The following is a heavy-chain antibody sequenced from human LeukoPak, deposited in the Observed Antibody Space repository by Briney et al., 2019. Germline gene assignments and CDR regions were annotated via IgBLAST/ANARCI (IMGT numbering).Heavy chain of an antibody. J-gene: IGHJ3*02. V-gene: IGHV4-59*01. D-gene: IGHD3-3*01. CDR3: ARVRYDFWSGYYDGLGAFDI. CDR2: IYYGGST. CDR1: GGSISSYY. Sequence: SETLSLTCTVSGGSISSYYWSWIRQPPGKVLEWIGYIYYGGSTNYNPSLKSGFTISVDPCTNQFSLKLSSVTAADTAVYYCARVRYDFWSGYYDGLGAFDIWGQATMVTVSS.